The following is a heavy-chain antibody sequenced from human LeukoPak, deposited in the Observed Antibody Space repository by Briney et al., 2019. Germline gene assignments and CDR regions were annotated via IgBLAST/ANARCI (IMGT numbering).Heavy chain of an antibody. Sequence: ASVKVSCKASGYTFTNYDINWVRQAPGQGLEWMGWMNPNSRSTGYARNFQGRVTMTGDTSIGTAYMELSSLRSEDTAMYYCARGNYYGNSVYDAFDIWGRGTMVTVSS. J-gene: IGHJ3*02. V-gene: IGHV1-8*01. D-gene: IGHD3-22*01. CDR1: GYTFTNYD. CDR3: ARGNYYGNSVYDAFDI. CDR2: MNPNSRST.